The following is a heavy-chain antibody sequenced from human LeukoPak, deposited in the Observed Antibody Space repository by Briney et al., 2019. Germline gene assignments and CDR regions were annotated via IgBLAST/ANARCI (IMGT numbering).Heavy chain of an antibody. D-gene: IGHD1-26*01. V-gene: IGHV1-18*01. J-gene: IGHJ3*02. CDR3: ARPSPSGSYRMVSFDI. CDR1: GYSFTSYG. CDR2: ISAYNGNT. Sequence: GESLKISCKGSGYSFTSYGISWVRQAPGQGLEWMGWISAYNGNTNYAQKLQGRVTMTTDTSTSTAYMELRSLRSDDTAVYYCARPSPSGSYRMVSFDIWGQGTMVTVSS.